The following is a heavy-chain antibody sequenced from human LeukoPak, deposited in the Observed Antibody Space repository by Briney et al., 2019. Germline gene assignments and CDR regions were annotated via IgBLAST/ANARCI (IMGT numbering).Heavy chain of an antibody. V-gene: IGHV3-23*01. J-gene: IGHJ4*02. CDR3: AKEKQRNFDY. Sequence: PGGSLRLSCAASGFTFSNYAMSWVRQAPGKGLEWVSGISGSGDSTYYGDSAKGRFTISRDNSKNTLYLQMNSLRAEDTAVYYCAKEKQRNFDYWGQGTLVTVSS. CDR1: GFTFSNYA. CDR2: ISGSGDST.